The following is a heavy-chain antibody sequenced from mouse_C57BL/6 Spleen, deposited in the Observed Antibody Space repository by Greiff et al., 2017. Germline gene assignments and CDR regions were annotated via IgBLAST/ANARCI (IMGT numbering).Heavy chain of an antibody. J-gene: IGHJ4*01. V-gene: IGHV5-4*03. CDR2: ISDGGSYT. CDR3: ARGGLYYAMDY. Sequence: EVKLVESGGGLVKPGGSLKLSCAASGFTFSSYAMSWVRQTPEKRLEWVATISDGGSYTYYPDNVKGRFTISRDNAKNNLYLLMSHLKSEDTAMYYCARGGLYYAMDYWGQGTSVTVSS. CDR1: GFTFSSYA. D-gene: IGHD6-1*01.